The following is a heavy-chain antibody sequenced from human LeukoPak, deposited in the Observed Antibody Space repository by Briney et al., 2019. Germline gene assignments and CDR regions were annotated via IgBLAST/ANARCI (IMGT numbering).Heavy chain of an antibody. V-gene: IGHV4-39*01. J-gene: IGHJ4*02. CDR3: ARHYYGSGSYSPALRY. CDR2: IYYSGST. D-gene: IGHD3-10*01. Sequence: SETLSLTCTVSGGSISRSSYYWGWIRQPPGKGLEWIGNIYYSGSTYYNPSLKSRVTISVDTSKNQFSLRLSSVTAADTAVYYCARHYYGSGSYSPALRYWGQGTLVTVSS. CDR1: GGSISRSSYY.